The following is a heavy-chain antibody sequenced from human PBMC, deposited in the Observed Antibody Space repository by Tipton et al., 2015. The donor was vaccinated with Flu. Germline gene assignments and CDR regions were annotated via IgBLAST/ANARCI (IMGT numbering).Heavy chain of an antibody. D-gene: IGHD2-2*01. V-gene: IGHV3-74*01. CDR3: ARVRYCSSTSCQGPYYYYYMDV. Sequence: SLRLSCAASGFTFSSYWMHWVRQAPGKGLVWVSRINSDGSSTSYADSVKGRFTISRDNAKNTLYLQMNSLRAEDTAVYYCARVRYCSSTSCQGPYYYYYMDVWGKGTTVTVSS. CDR1: GFTFSSYW. CDR2: INSDGSST. J-gene: IGHJ6*03.